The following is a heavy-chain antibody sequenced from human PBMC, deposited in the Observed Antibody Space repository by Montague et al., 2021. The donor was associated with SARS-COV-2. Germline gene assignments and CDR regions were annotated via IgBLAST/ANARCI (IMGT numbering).Heavy chain of an antibody. Sequence: SLRLSCAASGFTFSSYWMSWVRQAPGKGLEWVADIKHDGSEKSYVDSVKGRFTISRDNAKNSLYLQMNSLRAEDTAVYYCARGSTGWYAIFGHYGMDVWGQGTTVTVSS. V-gene: IGHV3-7*01. CDR3: ARGSTGWYAIFGHYGMDV. D-gene: IGHD6-19*01. J-gene: IGHJ6*02. CDR1: GFTFSSYW. CDR2: IKHDGSEK.